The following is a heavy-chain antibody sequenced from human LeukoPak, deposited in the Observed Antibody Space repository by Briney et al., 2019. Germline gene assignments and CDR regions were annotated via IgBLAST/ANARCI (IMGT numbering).Heavy chain of an antibody. CDR2: INHSGST. CDR1: GGSFSGYY. Sequence: SETLSLTCAVYGGSFSGYYWSWIRQPPGKGLEWIGEINHSGSTNYNPSLKSRVTISVDTSKNQFSLKLSSVTAADTAVYYCAREGLVKSITIFGVEAPYYYYGMDVWGQGTTVTVSS. D-gene: IGHD3-3*01. CDR3: AREGLVKSITIFGVEAPYYYYGMDV. V-gene: IGHV4-34*01. J-gene: IGHJ6*02.